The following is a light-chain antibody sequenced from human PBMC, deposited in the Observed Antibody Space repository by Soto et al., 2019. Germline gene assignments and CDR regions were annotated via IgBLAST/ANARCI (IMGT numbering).Light chain of an antibody. V-gene: IGKV1-39*01. CDR2: AAS. Sequence: DIQMTQSPSSLSASVGDRVTITCRASQSITNSLNWYQHKPGKAPTLVVYAASSLQSGVPSRFSGSGFGTDFTLTISSLQPEDFATYFCQQGHSMPFTFGPGTKVDIK. J-gene: IGKJ3*01. CDR3: QQGHSMPFT. CDR1: QSITNS.